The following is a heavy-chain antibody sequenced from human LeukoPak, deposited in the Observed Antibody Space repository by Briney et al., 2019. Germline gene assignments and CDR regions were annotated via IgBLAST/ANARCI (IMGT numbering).Heavy chain of an antibody. CDR2: IYAGGTT. CDR1: GFTVSSCY. CDR3: ASPSSGSYALDY. J-gene: IGHJ4*02. Sequence: GGSLRLSCAASGFTVSSCYMSWVRQAPGKGLEWVSVIYAGGTTYYADSVKDRFTISRDNSKNTLYLQMNSLRAEDTAVYYCASPSSGSYALDYWGQGTLVTVSS. D-gene: IGHD1-26*01. V-gene: IGHV3-66*01.